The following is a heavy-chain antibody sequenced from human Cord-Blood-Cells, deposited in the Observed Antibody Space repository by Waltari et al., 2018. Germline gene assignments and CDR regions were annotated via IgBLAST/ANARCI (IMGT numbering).Heavy chain of an antibody. D-gene: IGHD2-21*02. Sequence: QVQLQQWGAGLLKPSETLSLTCAVYGGSFRGYYWSWTCQPPGKGLEWIGEINHSGSTNYNPSLKSRVTISVDTSKNQFSLKLSSVTAADTAVYYCARVVVTAIPDYWGQGTLVTVSS. J-gene: IGHJ4*02. V-gene: IGHV4-34*01. CDR2: INHSGST. CDR3: ARVVVTAIPDY. CDR1: GGSFRGYY.